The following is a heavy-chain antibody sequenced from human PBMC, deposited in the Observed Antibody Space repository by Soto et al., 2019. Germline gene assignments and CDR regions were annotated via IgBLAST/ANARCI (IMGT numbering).Heavy chain of an antibody. J-gene: IGHJ4*02. Sequence: SETLSLTCTVSGGSISSYYWSWIRQPPGKGLERIGDIYYSGSTNYNPSLKSRVTISVDTSKNQFSLQLSSVTAAAPAVYYSPSINSGCGNGRLFVYWGQVTLVTVSS. CDR3: PSINSGCGNGRLFVY. D-gene: IGHD6-19*01. V-gene: IGHV4-59*01. CDR2: IYYSGST. CDR1: GGSISSYY.